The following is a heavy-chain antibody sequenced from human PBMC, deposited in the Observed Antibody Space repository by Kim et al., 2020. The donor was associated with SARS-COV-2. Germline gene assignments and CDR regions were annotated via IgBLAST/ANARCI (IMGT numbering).Heavy chain of an antibody. CDR3: ARVVGIQLWFHNWYFDL. V-gene: IGHV4-61*02. D-gene: IGHD5-18*01. CDR2: IYTSGST. J-gene: IGHJ2*01. CDR1: GGSISSGSYY. Sequence: SETLSLTCTVSGGSISSGSYYWSWIRQPAGKGLEWIGRIYTSGSTNYNPSLKSRVTISVDTSKNQFSLKLSSVTAADTAVYYWARVVGIQLWFHNWYFDLWGRGTLVTVSS.